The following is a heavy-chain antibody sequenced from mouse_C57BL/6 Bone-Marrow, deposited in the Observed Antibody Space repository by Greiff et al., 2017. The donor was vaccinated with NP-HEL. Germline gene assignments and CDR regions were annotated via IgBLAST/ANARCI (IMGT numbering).Heavy chain of an antibody. V-gene: IGHV1-42*01. J-gene: IGHJ1*03. CDR2: INPSTGGT. CDR3: ARKEGIATTVVGPYWYFDV. D-gene: IGHD1-1*01. CDR1: GYSFTGYY. Sequence: VQLKESGPELVKPGASVKISCKASGYSFTGYYMNWVKQSPEKSLEWIGEINPSTGGTTYNQKFKAKATLTVDKSSSTAYMQLKSPTSEDSAVYYCARKEGIATTVVGPYWYFDVWGTGTTVTVSS.